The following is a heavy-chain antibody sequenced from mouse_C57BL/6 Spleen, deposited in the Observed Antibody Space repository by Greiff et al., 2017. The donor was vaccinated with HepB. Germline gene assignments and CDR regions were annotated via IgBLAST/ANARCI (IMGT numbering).Heavy chain of an antibody. D-gene: IGHD2-4*01. V-gene: IGHV1-53*01. CDR3: ARYDYGYAMDY. CDR1: GYTFTSYW. J-gene: IGHJ4*01. Sequence: QVHVKQPGTELVKPGASVKLSCKASGYTFTSYWMHWVKQRPGQGLEWIGNINPSNGGTNYNEKFKSKATLTVDKSSSTAYMQLSSLTSEDSAVYYCARYDYGYAMDYWGQGASVTDAS. CDR2: INPSNGGT.